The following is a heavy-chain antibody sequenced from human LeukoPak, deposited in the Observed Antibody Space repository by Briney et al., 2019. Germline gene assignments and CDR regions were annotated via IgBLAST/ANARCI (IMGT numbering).Heavy chain of an antibody. CDR1: GFTFISYW. Sequence: QPGGSLRLSCAASGFTFISYWMHWVRQAPGKGLVWVSRINSDGSTTSYAASVKGRFTISRDTAKNTLYLQMNSLRAEDTAVYYCASGFCSGGSCYNDAFDIWGQGTMVTVSS. D-gene: IGHD2-15*01. CDR2: INSDGSTT. V-gene: IGHV3-74*01. CDR3: ASGFCSGGSCYNDAFDI. J-gene: IGHJ3*02.